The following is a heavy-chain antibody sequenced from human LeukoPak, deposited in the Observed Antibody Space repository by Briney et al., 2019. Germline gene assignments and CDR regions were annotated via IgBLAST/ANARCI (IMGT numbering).Heavy chain of an antibody. CDR3: AREGHGGFGELGLDY. V-gene: IGHV4-30-4*01. CDR1: GDSINSGDYY. J-gene: IGHJ4*02. Sequence: SETLSLTCTVSGDSINSGDYYWSWIRQSPGKGLEWIGYIYYSGSTYYNPSLKSRVTISVDTSKNQFSLKLSSVTAADTAVYYCAREGHGGFGELGLDYWGQGTLVTVSS. D-gene: IGHD3-10*01. CDR2: IYYSGST.